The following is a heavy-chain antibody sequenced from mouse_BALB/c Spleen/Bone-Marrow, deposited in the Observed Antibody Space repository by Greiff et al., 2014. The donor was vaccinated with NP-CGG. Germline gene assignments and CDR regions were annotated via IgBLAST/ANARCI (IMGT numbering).Heavy chain of an antibody. CDR2: IDPANGNT. D-gene: IGHD1-2*01. J-gene: IGHJ2*01. V-gene: IGHV14-3*02. Sequence: VHVKQSGAELVKPGASVKLSCTASGFNIKDTYMHWVKQRPEQGLEWIGRIDPANGNTKYVPKFQGKATITADTSSNTAYLQLSSLTSEDTAVYYCARYRLGTYFDYWGQGTTLTVSS. CDR1: GFNIKDTY. CDR3: ARYRLGTYFDY.